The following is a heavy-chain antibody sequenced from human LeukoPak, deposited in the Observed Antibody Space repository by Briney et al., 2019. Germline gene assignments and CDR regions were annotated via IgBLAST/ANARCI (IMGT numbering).Heavy chain of an antibody. D-gene: IGHD3-10*01. CDR2: INGENGNT. V-gene: IGHV1-3*03. Sequence: ASVKVSCKASGYIFGDYTMHWVRQAPGQRLEWMGWINGENGNTKYSQELRGRVTFTSDSSATTVYMELSSLRSEDVAVYYCAREVSSVGANYSDYWGQGTLVTVSS. CDR1: GYIFGDYT. CDR3: AREVSSVGANYSDY. J-gene: IGHJ4*02.